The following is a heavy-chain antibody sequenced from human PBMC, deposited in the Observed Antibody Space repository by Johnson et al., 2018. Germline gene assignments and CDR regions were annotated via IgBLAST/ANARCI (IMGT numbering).Heavy chain of an antibody. D-gene: IGHD1-26*01. CDR3: SRGSAWELLTFDY. CDR2: INAGNGNT. Sequence: QVQLVQSGADVKKPGASVKVSCKASGYTFTSYAMHWVRQAPGQRLEWMGWINAGNGNTKYSQKFQGRVTITRDTSASTAYMELSSLRAEDTAVYSLSRGSAWELLTFDYWGQGTLVTVSS. J-gene: IGHJ4*02. V-gene: IGHV1-3*01. CDR1: GYTFTSYA.